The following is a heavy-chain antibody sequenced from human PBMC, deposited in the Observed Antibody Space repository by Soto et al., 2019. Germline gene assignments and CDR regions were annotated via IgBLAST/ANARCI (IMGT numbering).Heavy chain of an antibody. CDR3: VGEDWQRFDP. CDR1: GFMFSPFW. Sequence: EVQLVESGGGLVQPGGSLRLSCAASGFMFSPFWMSWVRQDPGKGLEWVATISGGASDKFYVDSVKGRFTISRDDARNSLYLQMNSLRDEDTAVYYCVGEDWQRFDPWGQGTLVTVSS. D-gene: IGHD6-25*01. V-gene: IGHV3-7*01. CDR2: ISGGASDK. J-gene: IGHJ5*02.